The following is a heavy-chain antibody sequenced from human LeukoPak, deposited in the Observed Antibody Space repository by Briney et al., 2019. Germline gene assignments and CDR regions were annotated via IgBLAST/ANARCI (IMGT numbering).Heavy chain of an antibody. D-gene: IGHD5-18*01. CDR1: GGSISSYY. J-gene: IGHJ6*03. CDR2: IYTSGST. V-gene: IGHV4-4*07. CDR3: ARATTAMPHYYYYYMDV. Sequence: SETLSLTCTVSGGSISSYYWSWIRQPAGKGLEWIGRIYTSGSTNYNPSLKSRVTMSVDTSKNQFSLKLSSVTAADTAVYYCARATTAMPHYYYYYMDVWGKGTTVTVSS.